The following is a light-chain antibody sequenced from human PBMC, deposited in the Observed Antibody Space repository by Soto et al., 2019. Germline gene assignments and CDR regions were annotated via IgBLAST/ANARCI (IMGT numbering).Light chain of an antibody. CDR3: YQRDRWTLT. V-gene: IGKV3-11*01. J-gene: IGKJ4*01. Sequence: TLSLSPGERATLSCRAGQSLNIYLAWYQQKPGQAPRLLIYDASIRAAGIPARFSGSGSGTDFTLTISSLEPEDFAVYYCYQRDRWTLTFGGGTKVNIK. CDR1: QSLNIY. CDR2: DAS.